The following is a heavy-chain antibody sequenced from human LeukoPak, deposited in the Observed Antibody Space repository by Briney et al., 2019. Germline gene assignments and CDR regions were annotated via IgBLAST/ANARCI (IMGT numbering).Heavy chain of an antibody. CDR2: IYYSGNS. CDR3: ATHSSYSLFDY. Sequence: SETLSLTCTVSGGSISGYYWSWIRQPPGKGLEWIGYIYYSGNSNYNPSLKSRVTISVDTSKNQFSLQLSSVTAADTAVYYCATHSSYSLFDYWDQGALVTVSS. V-gene: IGHV4-59*08. D-gene: IGHD5-18*01. J-gene: IGHJ4*02. CDR1: GGSISGYY.